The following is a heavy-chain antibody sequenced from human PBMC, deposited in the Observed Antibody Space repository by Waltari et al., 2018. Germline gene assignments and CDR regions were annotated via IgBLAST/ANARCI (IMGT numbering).Heavy chain of an antibody. CDR2: IRSKANSYAT. Sequence: EVQLVESGGGLVQPGGSLQLACAASGFTFSGSALPWFRQASAKGLEWVGRIRSKANSYATAYAASVKGRFTISRDDSKNTAYLQMNSLKTEDTAVYYCTSSEWELLLDNWFDPWGQGTLVTVSS. V-gene: IGHV3-73*01. CDR1: GFTFSGSA. CDR3: TSSEWELLLDNWFDP. J-gene: IGHJ5*02. D-gene: IGHD1-26*01.